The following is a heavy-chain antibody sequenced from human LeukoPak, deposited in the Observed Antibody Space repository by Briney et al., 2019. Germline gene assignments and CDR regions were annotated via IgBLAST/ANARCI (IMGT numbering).Heavy chain of an antibody. V-gene: IGHV1-46*01. Sequence: ASVNISFKASGYSFTTYYLHWVRQAPGQGLEWMGLNNPGGGTAVHAQKFQGRVSMTRDMSTSTVHMELSSLTSEDTAVYYCASDGIEGDYYYMDVWGRGTTVTVSS. CDR3: ASDGIEGDYYYMDV. D-gene: IGHD1-14*01. CDR2: NNPGGGTA. CDR1: GYSFTTYY. J-gene: IGHJ6*03.